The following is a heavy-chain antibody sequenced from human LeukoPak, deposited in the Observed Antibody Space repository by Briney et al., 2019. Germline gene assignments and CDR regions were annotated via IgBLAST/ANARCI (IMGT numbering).Heavy chain of an antibody. D-gene: IGHD1-26*01. CDR2: IHLSLGT. Sequence: SETLSLTCIVSNYSISSGYYWGWFRQPPGEGLEWIASIHLSLGTVYNPSLKSRVTISADTSKNQFSLKLSSVTAADAAFYYCAKEYSGSVGSFQYWGHGSLVTVSS. V-gene: IGHV4-38-2*02. CDR1: NYSISSGYY. CDR3: AKEYSGSVGSFQY. J-gene: IGHJ4*01.